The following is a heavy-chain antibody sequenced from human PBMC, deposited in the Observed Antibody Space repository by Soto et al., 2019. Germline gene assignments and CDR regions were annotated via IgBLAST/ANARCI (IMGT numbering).Heavy chain of an antibody. CDR3: ARGYCTNGVCEGHAQNWFDP. D-gene: IGHD2-8*01. J-gene: IGHJ5*02. Sequence: VASVKVSCKASGYTFTGYYMHWVRQAPGQGLEWMGWINPNSGGTNYAQKFQGWVTMTRDTSISTAYMELSRLRSDDTAVYYCARGYCTNGVCEGHAQNWFDPRGQGTLVTVSS. V-gene: IGHV1-2*04. CDR1: GYTFTGYY. CDR2: INPNSGGT.